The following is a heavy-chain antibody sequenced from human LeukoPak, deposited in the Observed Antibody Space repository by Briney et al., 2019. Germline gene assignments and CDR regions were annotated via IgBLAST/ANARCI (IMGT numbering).Heavy chain of an antibody. CDR2: INPNSGGT. CDR3: AREQDIGMVSALDY. Sequence: ASVKVSCKASGYTFIGYYMHWVRQAPGQGLEWMGWINPNSGGTNYAQKFQGRVTMTRDTSISTAYMELSRLRSDDTAVYYCAREQDIGMVSALDYWGQGTLVTVSS. J-gene: IGHJ4*02. D-gene: IGHD5-18*01. V-gene: IGHV1-2*02. CDR1: GYTFIGYY.